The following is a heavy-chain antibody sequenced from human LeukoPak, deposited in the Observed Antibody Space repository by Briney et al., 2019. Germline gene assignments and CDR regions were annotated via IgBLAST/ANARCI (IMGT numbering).Heavy chain of an antibody. V-gene: IGHV3-23*01. Sequence: GGSLRLSCAASGFTFSSYAMSWVRQAPGKGLEWVSAISGSGGSTNYADSVKGRFTISRDNSKNTLYLQMNSLRAEDTAVYYCAKHSGSYHSFPFDYWGQGILVTVSS. J-gene: IGHJ4*02. CDR1: GFTFSSYA. CDR3: AKHSGSYHSFPFDY. D-gene: IGHD1-26*01. CDR2: ISGSGGST.